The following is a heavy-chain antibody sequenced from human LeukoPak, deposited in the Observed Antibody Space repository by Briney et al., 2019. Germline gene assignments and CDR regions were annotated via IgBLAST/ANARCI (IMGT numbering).Heavy chain of an antibody. D-gene: IGHD6-6*01. V-gene: IGHV3-23*01. J-gene: IGHJ2*01. Sequence: GGSLRLSCAASGFTFSSYAMSWVRQAPGKGLEWVSGISGSSGGTYYADSVKGRFTISRDNSKNTLYLQMNSLRAEDTAVYYCAKKTSSSSGWYFDLWAVAPWSLSPQ. CDR1: GFTFSSYA. CDR3: AKKTSSSSGWYFDL. CDR2: ISGSSGGT.